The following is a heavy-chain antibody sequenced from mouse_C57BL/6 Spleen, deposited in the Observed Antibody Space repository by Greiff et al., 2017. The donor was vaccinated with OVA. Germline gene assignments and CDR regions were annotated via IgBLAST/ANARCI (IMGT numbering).Heavy chain of an antibody. CDR1: GFTFSDYY. V-gene: IGHV5-16*01. CDR2: INYDGSST. J-gene: IGHJ1*03. Sequence: DVKLVESEGGLVQPGSSMKLSCTASGFTFSDYYMAWVRQVPEKGLEWVANINYDGSSTYYLDSLKSRFIISRDNAKNILYLQMSSLKSEDTATDYCARGTDGYYGHFDVWGTGTTVTVSS. CDR3: ARGTDGYYGHFDV. D-gene: IGHD2-3*01.